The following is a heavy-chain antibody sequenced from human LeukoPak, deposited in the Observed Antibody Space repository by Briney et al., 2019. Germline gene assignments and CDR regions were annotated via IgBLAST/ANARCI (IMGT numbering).Heavy chain of an antibody. Sequence: SETLSLTCAVSGSISNTNWWTWVGQPPGKGLEWIGEIYHSESTNYNPSLKSRVSMSIDTSKNHFSLKLKSVTAADTAVYYCARSRRWFGELLFDYWGQGILVTVSS. CDR2: IYHSEST. D-gene: IGHD3-10*01. CDR1: GSISNTNW. J-gene: IGHJ4*02. CDR3: ARSRRWFGELLFDY. V-gene: IGHV4-4*02.